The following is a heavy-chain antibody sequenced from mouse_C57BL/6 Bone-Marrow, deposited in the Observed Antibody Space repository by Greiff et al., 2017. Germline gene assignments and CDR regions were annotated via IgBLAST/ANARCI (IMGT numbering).Heavy chain of an antibody. J-gene: IGHJ3*01. CDR1: GYTFTDYE. D-gene: IGHD1-1*01. CDR3: TPQVEDLVAY. Sequence: VQLQQSGAELVRPGASVTLSCKASGYTFTDYEMHWVKQTPVHGLEWIGAIDPETGGTAYNQKFKGKAILTADKSSSTAYMELRSLTSEDSAVYYCTPQVEDLVAYWGQGTLVTVSA. CDR2: IDPETGGT. V-gene: IGHV1-15*01.